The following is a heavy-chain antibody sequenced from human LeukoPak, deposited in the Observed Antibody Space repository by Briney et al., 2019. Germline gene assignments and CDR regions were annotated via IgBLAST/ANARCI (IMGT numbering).Heavy chain of an antibody. D-gene: IGHD6-13*01. Sequence: SETLSLTCAVYGGSFSGYYWSWIRQPPGKGLEWIGEINHSGSTNYNPSLKSRVTISVDTSKNQFSLKLSSVTAADTAVYYCARGDSCSWSYDYWGQGTLVTVSS. J-gene: IGHJ4*02. CDR1: GGSFSGYY. CDR2: INHSGST. V-gene: IGHV4-34*01. CDR3: ARGDSCSWSYDY.